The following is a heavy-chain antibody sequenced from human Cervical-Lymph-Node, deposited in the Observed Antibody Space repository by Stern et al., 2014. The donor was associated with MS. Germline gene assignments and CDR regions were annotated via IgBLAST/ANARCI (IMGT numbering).Heavy chain of an antibody. V-gene: IGHV7-4-1*02. CDR2: INTNTGNP. CDR1: GYTFTNYA. J-gene: IGHJ6*02. CDR3: AKAARPVFFHGMDV. Sequence: QVQLVQSGSELRKPGASVKVSCKTSGYTFTNYALNWVRQAPGQGLEWMGWINTNTGNPTSAPGFTGRFVFSLDTSASTAHLQISSLKAEDTAVYFCAKAARPVFFHGMDVWGQGTTVTVSS. D-gene: IGHD6-25*01.